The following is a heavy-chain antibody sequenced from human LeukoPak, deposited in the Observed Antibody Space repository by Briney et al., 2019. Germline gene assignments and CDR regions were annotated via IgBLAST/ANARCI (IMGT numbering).Heavy chain of an antibody. CDR1: GFTFSDYY. CDR3: ARDGYYGSGETYYYYGIDV. D-gene: IGHD3-10*01. CDR2: ISSSGSTI. Sequence: GGSLRLSCAASGFTFSDYYMSWIRQAPGKGLEWVSYISSSGSTIYYADSVKGRFTISRDNAKNSLYLQMNSLRAEDTAVYYCARDGYYGSGETYYYYGIDVWGQGTTVTVSS. V-gene: IGHV3-11*01. J-gene: IGHJ6*02.